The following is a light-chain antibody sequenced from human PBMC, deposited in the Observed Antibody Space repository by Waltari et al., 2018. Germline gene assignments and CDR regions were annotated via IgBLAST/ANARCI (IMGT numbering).Light chain of an antibody. CDR2: GAS. Sequence: EVVLTQSPGTLSLSPGERATLSCRASQSVPRSSLAWYQQKLGQPPRLLIYGASSRATGIPDRFSGSGSGTDFTLTISRLEPEDFAMFYCQQYGSSPWTFGQGTKVEIK. V-gene: IGKV3-20*01. CDR3: QQYGSSPWT. CDR1: QSVPRSS. J-gene: IGKJ1*01.